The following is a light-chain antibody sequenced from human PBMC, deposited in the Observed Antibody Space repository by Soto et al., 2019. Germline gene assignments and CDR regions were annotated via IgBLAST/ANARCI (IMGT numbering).Light chain of an antibody. V-gene: IGKV1-6*01. Sequence: AIQMTQSPSSLSASVGDRVTLTCRASQGIRNDLGWYQQKPGKAPKVLIYAASTLQSGVPSRFRGSGFGTDFTLTISSLQPDDFATYYCLQDYSYPLTFGGGTKVEI. CDR3: LQDYSYPLT. CDR2: AAS. CDR1: QGIRND. J-gene: IGKJ4*01.